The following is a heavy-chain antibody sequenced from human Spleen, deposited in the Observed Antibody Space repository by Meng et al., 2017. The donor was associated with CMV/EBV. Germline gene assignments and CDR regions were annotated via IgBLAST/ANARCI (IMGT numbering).Heavy chain of an antibody. CDR1: GGSISSGGYY. CDR3: AGMTTEINWFDP. V-gene: IGHV4-31*03. D-gene: IGHD4-11*01. J-gene: IGHJ5*02. Sequence: CTVSGGSISSGGYYWSWLRPHPGKGLEWIGYIYYSGSTYYNPSLKSRVTISVDTSKNQFSLKLSSVTAADTAVYYCAGMTTEINWFDPWGQGTLVTVSS. CDR2: IYYSGST.